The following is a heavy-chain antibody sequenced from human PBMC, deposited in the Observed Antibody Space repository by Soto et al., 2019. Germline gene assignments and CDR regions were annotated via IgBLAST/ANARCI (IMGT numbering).Heavy chain of an antibody. CDR1: GGSISSGDTY. D-gene: IGHD1-26*01. J-gene: IGHJ4*02. CDR3: ARARSRWELFFDY. V-gene: IGHV4-30-4*01. Sequence: QVQLQESGPGLVKPSQTLSLTCTVSGGSISSGDTYWSWIRQTPGQGLAWIGYIFYRGPTDYNPSYESRITISVETSENQFSLKLTSVTAADTAVYYCARARSRWELFFDYWGQGTLVTVSS. CDR2: IFYRGPT.